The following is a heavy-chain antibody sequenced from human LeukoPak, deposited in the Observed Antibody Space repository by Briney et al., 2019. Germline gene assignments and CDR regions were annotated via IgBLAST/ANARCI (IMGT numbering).Heavy chain of an antibody. V-gene: IGHV1-18*01. D-gene: IGHD6-19*01. J-gene: IGHJ5*02. Sequence: ASVTVSCKASGYTFTSYGISWVRQAPGQGLEWMGWISAYNGNTNYAQKLQGRVTMTTDTSTSTAYLELRSLRSDDTAVYYCARDRAAVAPDHWFAPWGQGTLVTVSS. CDR2: ISAYNGNT. CDR3: ARDRAAVAPDHWFAP. CDR1: GYTFTSYG.